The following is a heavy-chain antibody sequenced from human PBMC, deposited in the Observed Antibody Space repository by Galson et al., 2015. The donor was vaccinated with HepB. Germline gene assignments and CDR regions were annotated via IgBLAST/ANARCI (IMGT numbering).Heavy chain of an antibody. D-gene: IGHD3-22*01. Sequence: SVKVSCKASGYTFTSYGISWVRQAPGQGLEWMGWISAYNGNTNYAQKLQGRVTMTTDTSTSTAYMELSSLRSEDTAVYYCARDGDSSGYYGIWYFDYWGQGTLVTVSS. CDR2: ISAYNGNT. V-gene: IGHV1-18*04. CDR3: ARDGDSSGYYGIWYFDY. CDR1: GYTFTSYG. J-gene: IGHJ4*02.